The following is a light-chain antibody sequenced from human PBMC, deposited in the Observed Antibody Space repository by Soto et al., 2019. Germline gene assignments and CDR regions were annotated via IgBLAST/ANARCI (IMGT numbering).Light chain of an antibody. V-gene: IGKV3-15*01. Sequence: EIVMTQCPDTASVSSGEGAELSCRASQSVGSRVAWYQQNFGQPPTLLIYETSTRANGIPARFSGSGSGTDFTLSISRLQPGDVGIYSCQQYHTWPPIPFGQGTRLEIK. CDR3: QQYHTWPPIP. CDR2: ETS. CDR1: QSVGSR. J-gene: IGKJ5*01.